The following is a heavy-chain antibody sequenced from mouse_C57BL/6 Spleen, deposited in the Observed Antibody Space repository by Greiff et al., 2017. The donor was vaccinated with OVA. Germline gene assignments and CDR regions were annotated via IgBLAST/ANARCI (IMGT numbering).Heavy chain of an antibody. V-gene: IGHV5-4*01. CDR1: GFTFSSYA. CDR3: ARDLLY. CDR2: ISDGGSYT. Sequence: EVQVVESGGGLVKPGGSLKLSCAASGFTFSSYAMSWVRQTPEKRLEWVATISDGGSYTYYPDNVKGRFTISRDNAKNNLYLQMSHLKSEDTAMYYCARDLLYWGQGTLVTVSA. J-gene: IGHJ3*01.